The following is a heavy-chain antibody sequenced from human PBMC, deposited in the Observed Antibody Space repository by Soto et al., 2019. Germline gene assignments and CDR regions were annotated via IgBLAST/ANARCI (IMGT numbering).Heavy chain of an antibody. J-gene: IGHJ5*02. Sequence: QVQLQESGPGLVKPSQTLSLTCTVSGASISSGGHYWSWIRQHPGKGLEWIGYIYYSGSTYYNPSLNSRVIISVDTSKNQFSLKLNSVTAADTAVYYCAREIVVSARWFDPWGQGTLFTVSS. CDR3: AREIVVSARWFDP. CDR2: IYYSGST. CDR1: GASISSGGHY. D-gene: IGHD3-22*01. V-gene: IGHV4-31*03.